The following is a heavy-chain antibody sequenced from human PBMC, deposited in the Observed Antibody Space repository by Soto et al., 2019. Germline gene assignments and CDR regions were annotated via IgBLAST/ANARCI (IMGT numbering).Heavy chain of an antibody. CDR2: IVVGSGNT. J-gene: IGHJ3*02. D-gene: IGHD3-16*02. V-gene: IGHV1-58*01. CDR1: GFTFTSSA. Sequence: SVKVSFKASGFTFTSSALQWVRQARGQRLEWIGWIVVGSGNTNYAQKFQERVTITRDMSTSTAYMELSSLRSEDTAVYYCAALKTGVIPYFDAFDIWGQGTTVTVSS. CDR3: AALKTGVIPYFDAFDI.